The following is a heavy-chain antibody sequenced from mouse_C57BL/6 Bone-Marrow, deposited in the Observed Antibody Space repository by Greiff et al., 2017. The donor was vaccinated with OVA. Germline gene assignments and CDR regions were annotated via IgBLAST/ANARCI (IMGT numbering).Heavy chain of an antibody. D-gene: IGHD1-1*01. J-gene: IGHJ4*01. V-gene: IGHV5-9-1*02. CDR3: TRALFYYGSSYAMDY. Sequence: EVKLMESGEGLVKPGGSLKLSCAASGFTFSSYAMSWVRQTPEKRLEWVAYISSGGDYIYYADTVKGRFTISRDNARNTLYLQMSSLKSEDTAMYYCTRALFYYGSSYAMDYWGQGTSVTVSS. CDR1: GFTFSSYA. CDR2: ISSGGDYI.